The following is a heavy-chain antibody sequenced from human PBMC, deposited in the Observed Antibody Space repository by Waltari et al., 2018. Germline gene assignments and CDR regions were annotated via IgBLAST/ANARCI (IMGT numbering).Heavy chain of an antibody. CDR1: GYTFFSHW. V-gene: IGHV5-10-1*03. CDR2: IDPRDSYT. CDR3: SRHVSGTYYEDY. J-gene: IGHJ4*02. D-gene: IGHD1-26*01. Sequence: EAQLVQSGAALKTPGESLWIPGEVSGYTFFSHWISWVRQVPGKGLEWLGRIDPRDSYTNYSPSFHGHVTISVDKSINTAYLQWNSLKASDTATYYCSRHVSGTYYEDYWGQGTLVTVSS.